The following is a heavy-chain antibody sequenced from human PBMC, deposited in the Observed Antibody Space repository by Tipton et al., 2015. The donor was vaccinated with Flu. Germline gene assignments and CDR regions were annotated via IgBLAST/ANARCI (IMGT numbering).Heavy chain of an antibody. D-gene: IGHD2-2*01. V-gene: IGHV1-18*04. CDR1: GYTFTGYG. Sequence: LVQSGAEVKKPGASVKVSCKTSGYTFTGYGISWVRQAPGRGLEWMGWISPHNGNTKYADKVQGRVTVTTDTSTNTAYMQLTSLRSDDTAVYYCARSWYQVRTESWLDPWGQGTLVTVSS. CDR3: ARSWYQVRTESWLDP. CDR2: ISPHNGNT. J-gene: IGHJ5*02.